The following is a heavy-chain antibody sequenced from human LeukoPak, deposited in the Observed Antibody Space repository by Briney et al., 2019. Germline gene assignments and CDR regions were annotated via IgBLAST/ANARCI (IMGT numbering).Heavy chain of an antibody. CDR3: ARAVAGILVGWFDP. J-gene: IGHJ5*02. D-gene: IGHD6-19*01. CDR2: INPNTGGT. CDR1: GYTFTDYF. V-gene: IGHV1-2*02. Sequence: ASVKVSCKASGYTFTDYFMHWVRQAPGQGLEWMGWINPNTGGTNYAQNFQGRVTMTRDTSISTAYMELTRLTSDDTAMYYCARAVAGILVGWFDPWGQGTLVTVSS.